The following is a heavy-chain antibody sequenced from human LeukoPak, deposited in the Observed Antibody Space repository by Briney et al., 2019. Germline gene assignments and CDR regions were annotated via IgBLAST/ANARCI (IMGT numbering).Heavy chain of an antibody. Sequence: GGSLRLSCAASTFTFSDYHMSWIRQAPGKGLEWISYISNSGSTIYYADSVKGRFTISRDNAKNSLYLQMNSLRAEDTAVYYCARDRRDYYDSSGRRGYFDYWGQGTLVTVSS. J-gene: IGHJ4*02. CDR2: ISNSGSTI. V-gene: IGHV3-11*04. CDR3: ARDRRDYYDSSGRRGYFDY. CDR1: TFTFSDYH. D-gene: IGHD3-22*01.